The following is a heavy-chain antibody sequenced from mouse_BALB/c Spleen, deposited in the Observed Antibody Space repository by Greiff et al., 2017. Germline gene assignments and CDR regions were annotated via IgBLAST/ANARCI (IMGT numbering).Heavy chain of an antibody. V-gene: IGHV1-82*01. CDR3: ARSGGPAWFAY. CDR1: GYAFSSSW. D-gene: IGHD3-2*02. J-gene: IGHJ3*01. CDR2: IYPGDGDT. Sequence: VQLQQSGPELVKPGASVKISCKASGYAFSSSWMNWVKQRPGQGLEWIGRIYPGDGDTNYNGKFKGKATLTADKSSSTAYMQLSSLTSVDSAVYFCARSGGPAWFAYWGQGTLVTVSA.